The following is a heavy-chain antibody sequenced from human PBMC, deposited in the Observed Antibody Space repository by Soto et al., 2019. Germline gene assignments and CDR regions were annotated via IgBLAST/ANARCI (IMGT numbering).Heavy chain of an antibody. J-gene: IGHJ6*02. CDR3: ARDGRYKDFWTRLSRGPGMEV. V-gene: IGHV1-2*02. Sequence: ASVKVSCKASGYSFIGYYLHWVRQAPGQGLEWMGWINPHSGETDYAQKFEVRVTLTSDTSITTAYMEVTSLTFDDTAVYYCARDGRYKDFWTRLSRGPGMEVWGQGTTVTVSS. CDR2: INPHSGET. CDR1: GYSFIGYY. D-gene: IGHD3-3*01.